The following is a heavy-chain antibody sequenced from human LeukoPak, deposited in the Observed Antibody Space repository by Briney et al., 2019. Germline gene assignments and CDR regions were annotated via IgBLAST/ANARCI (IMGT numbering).Heavy chain of an antibody. D-gene: IGHD3-10*01. V-gene: IGHV3-21*01. Sequence: GGSLRLSCAASGLTFSSYSMNWVRQAPGKGLEWVSSISSSSSYIYYADSVKGRFTISRDNAKNSLYLRMNSLRAEDTAVYYCASSTSSMVRGVNHPYYYYGMDVWGKGTTVTVSS. CDR3: ASSTSSMVRGVNHPYYYYGMDV. J-gene: IGHJ6*04. CDR1: GLTFSSYS. CDR2: ISSSSSYI.